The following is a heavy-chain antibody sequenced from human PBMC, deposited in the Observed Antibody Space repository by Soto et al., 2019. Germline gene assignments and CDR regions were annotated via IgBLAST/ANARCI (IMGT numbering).Heavy chain of an antibody. V-gene: IGHV1-18*01. D-gene: IGHD2-2*01. CDR3: ARVGVPGYYSSTSCSRRIHYYYYYMDV. CDR1: GYTFTSYG. CDR2: ISAYNGNT. J-gene: IGHJ6*03. Sequence: QVQLVQSGAEVKKPGASVKVSCKASGYTFTSYGISWVRQAPGQGLEWMGWISAYNGNTNYAQKLQGRVTMTTDTSTSTAYMELRSLRSDDTAVYYCARVGVPGYYSSTSCSRRIHYYYYYMDVWGKGTTVTVSS.